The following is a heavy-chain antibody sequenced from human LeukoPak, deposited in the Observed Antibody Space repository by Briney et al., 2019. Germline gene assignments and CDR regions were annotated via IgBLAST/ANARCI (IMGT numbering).Heavy chain of an antibody. V-gene: IGHV3-73*01. Sequence: GGSLKLSCAASGFTFSGSAMHWVRQASGKGLEWVGRIRSKANSYATAYAASVKGRFTISRDDSKNTAYLQMNSLKTEDTAVYYCTRHKEFLEYVGGREYYYYYMDVWGKGTTVTVSS. CDR2: IRSKANSYAT. CDR3: TRHKEFLEYVGGREYYYYYMDV. CDR1: GFTFSGSA. D-gene: IGHD3-3*01. J-gene: IGHJ6*03.